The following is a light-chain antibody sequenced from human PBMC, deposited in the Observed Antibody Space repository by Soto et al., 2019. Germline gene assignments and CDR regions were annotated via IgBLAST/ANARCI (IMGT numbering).Light chain of an antibody. CDR2: DAS. CDR1: QDISNY. V-gene: IGKV1-33*01. J-gene: IGKJ5*01. CDR3: LQYNNYPFT. Sequence: DIQMTQSPSSLSASVGDRVTITCQASQDISNYLNWYQQKPGKAPKLLIYDASNLETEVPSRFSGSGSGTEFTLTINSLQPEDFATYFCLQYNNYPFTFGQGTRLEIK.